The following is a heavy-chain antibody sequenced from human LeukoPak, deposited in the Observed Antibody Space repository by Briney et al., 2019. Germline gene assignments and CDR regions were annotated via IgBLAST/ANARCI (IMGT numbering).Heavy chain of an antibody. CDR1: AFTFNTYW. CDR3: ANYQSVTTPG. J-gene: IGHJ4*02. D-gene: IGHD4-11*01. Sequence: GGSLRLSCAASAFTFNTYWMHWVRQVPGRGLEWVSAISGSGGSTYYADSVKGRFTISRDNSKNTLYLQMNSLRAEDTAVYYCANYQSVTTPGWGQGTLVTVSS. V-gene: IGHV3-23*01. CDR2: ISGSGGST.